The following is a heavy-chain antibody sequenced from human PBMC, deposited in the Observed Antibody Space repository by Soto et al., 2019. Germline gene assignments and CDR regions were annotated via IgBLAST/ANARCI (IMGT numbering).Heavy chain of an antibody. CDR3: ARVGMGDIVTGYRYYFDY. CDR1: GGSISTGDYN. Sequence: PSETLSLTCTVSGGSISTGDYNWSWIRQPPGKGLEWLGYIYYSGSTSYNPSLKSRVAISVDTSKNQFSLKLSSVTAADTAVYYCARVGMGDIVTGYRYYFDYWGQGTLVTAPQ. J-gene: IGHJ4*02. V-gene: IGHV4-30-4*01. D-gene: IGHD3-9*01. CDR2: IYYSGST.